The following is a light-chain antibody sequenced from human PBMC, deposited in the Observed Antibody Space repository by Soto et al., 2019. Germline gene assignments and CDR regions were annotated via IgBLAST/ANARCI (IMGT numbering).Light chain of an antibody. CDR1: QSVSGW. CDR2: KAS. CDR3: QHYNSYSEA. J-gene: IGKJ1*01. Sequence: DIQMTQSPYNLSASVGDTVTVTCRASQSVSGWLAWYQQKPGKAPKLLIYKASTLKSGVPSRFSGSGSGTEFTLTISSLQPDDFATYYCQHYNSYSEAFGQGTKVDIK. V-gene: IGKV1-5*03.